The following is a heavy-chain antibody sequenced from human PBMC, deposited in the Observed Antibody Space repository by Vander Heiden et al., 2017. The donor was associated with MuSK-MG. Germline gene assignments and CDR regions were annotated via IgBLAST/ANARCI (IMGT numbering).Heavy chain of an antibody. CDR3: ARHVVVGATHFDY. CDR1: GASLSSYY. Sequence: QVQLQESGPGLVKPSETLSLTCTVSGASLSSYYWSWIRQPPGKGLEWIGYIYYSGSTYYNPSLKSRVTISVDTSKNQFSRKLSSVTAADTAVYYCARHVVVGATHFDYWCDGTLVAVSS. CDR2: IYYSGST. J-gene: IGHJ4*01. V-gene: IGHV4-59*08. D-gene: IGHD1-26*01.